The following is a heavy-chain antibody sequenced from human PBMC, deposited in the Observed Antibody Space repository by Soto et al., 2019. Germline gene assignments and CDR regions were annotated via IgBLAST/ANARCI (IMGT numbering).Heavy chain of an antibody. CDR2: ISGSGGST. Sequence: GGSLRLSCAASGFTFSSYAMSWVRQAPGKGLEWVSAISGSGGSTYYADSVKGRFTISRDNSKNTLYLQMNSLRAEDTAVYYCAKEHGAVPYYYYYMDVWGKGTTVTVSS. CDR1: GFTFSSYA. CDR3: AKEHGAVPYYYYYMDV. J-gene: IGHJ6*03. D-gene: IGHD3-3*01. V-gene: IGHV3-23*01.